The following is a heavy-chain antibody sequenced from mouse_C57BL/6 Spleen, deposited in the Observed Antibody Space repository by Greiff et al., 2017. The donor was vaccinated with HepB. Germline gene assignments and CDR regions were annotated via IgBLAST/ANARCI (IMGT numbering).Heavy chain of an antibody. CDR3: AREGLRGYAMDY. Sequence: EVKVEESGGGLVQPGGSLSLSCAASGFTFTDYYMSWVRQPPGKALEWLGFIRNKANGYTTEYSASVKGRFTISRDNSQSILYLQMNALRAEDSATYYCAREGLRGYAMDYWGQGTSVTVSS. CDR1: GFTFTDYY. CDR2: IRNKANGYTT. D-gene: IGHD2-2*01. V-gene: IGHV7-3*01. J-gene: IGHJ4*01.